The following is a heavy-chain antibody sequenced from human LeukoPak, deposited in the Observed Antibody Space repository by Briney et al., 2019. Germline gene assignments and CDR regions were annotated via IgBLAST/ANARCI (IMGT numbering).Heavy chain of an antibody. CDR3: ARVMRYYYDSSGYYFPMVYYFDY. V-gene: IGHV3-7*01. CDR1: GFSISSYS. D-gene: IGHD3-22*01. J-gene: IGHJ4*02. CDR2: IKQDGSEK. Sequence: GGSLRLSCAASGFSISSYSMNWVRQAPGKGLEWVANIKQDGSEKYVDSVKGRFTISRDNAKNSLYLQMNSLRAEDTAVYYCARVMRYYYDSSGYYFPMVYYFDYWGQGTLVTVSS.